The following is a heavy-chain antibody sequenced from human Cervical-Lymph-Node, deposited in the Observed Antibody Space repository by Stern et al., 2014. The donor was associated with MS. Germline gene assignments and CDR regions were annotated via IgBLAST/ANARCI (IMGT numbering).Heavy chain of an antibody. J-gene: IGHJ4*02. V-gene: IGHV1-24*01. D-gene: IGHD1-26*01. Sequence: VQLVESGAEVKRPGASVKVSCKVSGYTLTELSMHWVRQAPGKGLEWMGGFDPEDGETIYEQKFQGRVTMTEDTSTDTAYMELSSLRSEDTAVYYCATARPTQWELPLFDYWGQGTLVTVSS. CDR3: ATARPTQWELPLFDY. CDR1: GYTLTELS. CDR2: FDPEDGET.